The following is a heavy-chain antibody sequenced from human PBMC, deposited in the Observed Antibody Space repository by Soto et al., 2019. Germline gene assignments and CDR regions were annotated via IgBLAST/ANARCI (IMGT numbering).Heavy chain of an antibody. J-gene: IGHJ3*02. Sequence: QVQLVQSGAEVEKPGSSVKVSCKASGGTFSSYAISWVRQAPGQGLEWMGGIIPIFGTANYAQKFQGRVTITXXEXTXXAYMELSSLRSEDTAVYYCARVNSGGNSVIGAFDIWGQGTMVTVSS. CDR2: IIPIFGTA. D-gene: IGHD2-21*02. V-gene: IGHV1-69*05. CDR1: GGTFSSYA. CDR3: ARVNSGGNSVIGAFDI.